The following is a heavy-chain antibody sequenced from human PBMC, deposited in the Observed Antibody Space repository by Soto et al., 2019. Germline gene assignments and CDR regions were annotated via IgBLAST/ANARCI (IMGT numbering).Heavy chain of an antibody. V-gene: IGHV5-51*01. J-gene: IGHJ4*02. CDR2: IWPGDSDT. CDR3: ATLDCAGGSSFPFDH. D-gene: IGHD2-8*02. Sequence: PGESLKISCKASGYSFTSYWIGWVRQMPGKGLEYMGIIWPGDSDTRYSPSFQGQVTMSVDKSINTAYLQWRSLKASDTAMYYCATLDCAGGSSFPFDHWGQGSLVTVSS. CDR1: GYSFTSYW.